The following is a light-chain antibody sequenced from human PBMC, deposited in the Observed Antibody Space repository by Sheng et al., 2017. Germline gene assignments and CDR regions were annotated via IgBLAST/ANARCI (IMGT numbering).Light chain of an antibody. V-gene: IGKV4-1*01. CDR2: WAS. J-gene: IGKJ2*01. Sequence: DIVMTQSPDSLAVSLGERATINCKSSQSVLYSSNNKNYLAWYQQKPGRPPKLLIYWASTRESGVPDRFSGSGSATDFTLTISNVQAEDVAVYYCQQYYLTPYAFGQGTKV. CDR3: QQYYLTPYA. CDR1: QSVLYSSNNKNY.